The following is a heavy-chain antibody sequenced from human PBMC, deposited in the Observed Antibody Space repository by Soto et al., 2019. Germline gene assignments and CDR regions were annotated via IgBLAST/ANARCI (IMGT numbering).Heavy chain of an antibody. CDR2: IKQDESEK. CDR3: ARDQTGYNSGDGPGEFDY. Sequence: GGSLRLSCAASGFTFSRYWMSWVRQAPGKGLEWVANIKQDESEKYYVDSVKGRFTISRDNAKNSLYLQMNSLRAEDTAVYYCARDQTGYNSGDGPGEFDYWGQGTLVTVSS. V-gene: IGHV3-7*05. D-gene: IGHD6-19*01. J-gene: IGHJ4*02. CDR1: GFTFSRYW.